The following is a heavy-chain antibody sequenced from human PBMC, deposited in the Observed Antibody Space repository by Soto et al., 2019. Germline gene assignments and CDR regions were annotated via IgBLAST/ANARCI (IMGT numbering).Heavy chain of an antibody. CDR2: INHSGST. Sequence: PSETLSLTCAVYGGSFSGYYWSWIRQPPGKGLEWIGEINHSGSTNYNPSLKSRVTISVDTSKNQFSLKLSSVTAADTAVYYCARGRHSRLRFLEWLLPFDYWGQGTLVTVSS. J-gene: IGHJ4*02. CDR3: ARGRHSRLRFLEWLLPFDY. CDR1: GGSFSGYY. V-gene: IGHV4-34*01. D-gene: IGHD3-3*01.